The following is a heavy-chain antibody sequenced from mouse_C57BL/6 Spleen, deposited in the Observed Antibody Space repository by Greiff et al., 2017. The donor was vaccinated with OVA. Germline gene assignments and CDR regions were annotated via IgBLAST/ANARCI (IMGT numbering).Heavy chain of an antibody. Sequence: QVQLKQPGAELVRPGSSVKLSCKASGYTFTSYWMHWVKQRPIQGLEWIGNIDPSDSETHYNQKFKDKATLTVDKSSSTAYMQLSSLTSEDSAVYYCARFYYDYDGFFYAMDYWGQGTSVTVSS. CDR2: IDPSDSET. V-gene: IGHV1-52*01. CDR3: ARFYYDYDGFFYAMDY. J-gene: IGHJ4*01. CDR1: GYTFTSYW. D-gene: IGHD2-4*01.